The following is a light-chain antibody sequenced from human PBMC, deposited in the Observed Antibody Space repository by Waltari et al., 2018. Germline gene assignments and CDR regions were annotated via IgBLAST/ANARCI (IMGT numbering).Light chain of an antibody. CDR1: SSTIGSRP. CDR2: DSN. CDR3: VAWDVSLSGYV. Sequence: QSVLTQPPSASGTPGQRVTISCSGSSSTIGSRPVNWYQQFPGTTPKLLIHDSNQRPSGVPDRFSGSKSGTSASLAISGLQSEDEADYYCVAWDVSLSGYVFGTGTKVTVL. J-gene: IGLJ1*01. V-gene: IGLV1-44*01.